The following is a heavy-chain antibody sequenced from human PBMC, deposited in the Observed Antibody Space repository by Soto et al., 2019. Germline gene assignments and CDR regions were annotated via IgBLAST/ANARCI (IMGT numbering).Heavy chain of an antibody. Sequence: GGSLRLSCAASGFTFSSYAMSWVRQAPGKGLEWVSAISGSGGSTYYADSVKGRFTISRDNSKNTLYLQMNSLRAEGTAVYYCAIKPYDCSGGSCFPDYYYYYYGMDVWGQGTTVTVSS. CDR2: ISGSGGST. J-gene: IGHJ6*02. D-gene: IGHD2-15*01. CDR1: GFTFSSYA. CDR3: AIKPYDCSGGSCFPDYYYYYYGMDV. V-gene: IGHV3-23*01.